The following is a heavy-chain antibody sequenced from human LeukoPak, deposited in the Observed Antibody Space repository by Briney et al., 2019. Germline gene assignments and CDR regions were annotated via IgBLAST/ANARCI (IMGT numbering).Heavy chain of an antibody. V-gene: IGHV3-43D*03. D-gene: IGHD1-7*01. J-gene: IGHJ4*02. CDR3: AKDKGITGTYSYFDY. Sequence: PGGYLRLSYAASGFTFDDYAMPWVRQAPGNGLEWVSLISWDGGSTYYADSVKGRFTISRDNSKNSLYLQMNSLRAEDTALYYCAKDKGITGTYSYFDYWGQGTLVTVSS. CDR1: GFTFDDYA. CDR2: ISWDGGST.